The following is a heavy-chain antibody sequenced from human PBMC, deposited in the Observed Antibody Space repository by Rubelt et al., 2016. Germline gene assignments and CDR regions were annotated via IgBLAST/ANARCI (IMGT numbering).Heavy chain of an antibody. D-gene: IGHD6-6*01. Sequence: EVQLVESGGRLIQPGGSLGLSCAASGFTVSSNSMSWVRQAPGKGLEWVSVIYSGGTTYFADSVKGRFTISGDISKNTLYLQMNSLRAEDTAVYYCAKEGSIADDYWGQGTLVTVSS. CDR1: GFTVSSNS. CDR3: AKEGSIADDY. J-gene: IGHJ4*02. V-gene: IGHV3-53*01. CDR2: IYSGGTT.